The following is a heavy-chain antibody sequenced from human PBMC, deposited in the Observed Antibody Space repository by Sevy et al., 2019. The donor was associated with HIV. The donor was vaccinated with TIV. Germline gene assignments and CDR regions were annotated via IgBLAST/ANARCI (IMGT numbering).Heavy chain of an antibody. J-gene: IGHJ4*02. CDR1: GYTFNNYY. V-gene: IGHV1-46*02. CDR3: ARDDVVIPALGY. D-gene: IGHD2-2*01. CDR2: INPTSGST. Sequence: ASVKFSCKASGYTFNNYYMHCVRQAPGQGLEWMGIINPTSGSTNYAQKFQGRFTMTRDTSTSTVYMELTSLTSEDTAVYYCARDDVVIPALGYWGQGTLVTVSS.